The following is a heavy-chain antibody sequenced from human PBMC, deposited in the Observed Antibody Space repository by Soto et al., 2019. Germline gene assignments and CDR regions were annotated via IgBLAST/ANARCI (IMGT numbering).Heavy chain of an antibody. Sequence: QVQLVQSGAEVKKPGASVKVSCKASGYTFTRNAIHWVRQAPGQRLEWIGRITAGNGDTKYSQKFQDRVTITRDTSARAAYSELSTLGSEDTSVYYCARSESNYSTFDYWGQGTLVSVSS. CDR2: ITAGNGDT. CDR1: GYTFTRNA. D-gene: IGHD3-10*01. J-gene: IGHJ4*02. V-gene: IGHV1-3*01. CDR3: ARSESNYSTFDY.